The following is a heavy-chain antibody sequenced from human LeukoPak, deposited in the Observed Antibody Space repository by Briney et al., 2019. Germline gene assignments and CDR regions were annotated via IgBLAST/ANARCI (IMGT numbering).Heavy chain of an antibody. V-gene: IGHV1-18*01. D-gene: IGHD6-13*01. CDR2: ISAYNGKT. J-gene: IGHJ6*02. CDR3: ARDCSTWFGPYYGMDV. Sequence: GASVKVSCKASGYTFTSYGISWVRQAPGQGLEWMGWISAYNGKTNYAQKLQGRVTMTTDTSTSTAYMELRSLISDDTAVYYCARDCSTWFGPYYGMDVWGQGTTVTVSS. CDR1: GYTFTSYG.